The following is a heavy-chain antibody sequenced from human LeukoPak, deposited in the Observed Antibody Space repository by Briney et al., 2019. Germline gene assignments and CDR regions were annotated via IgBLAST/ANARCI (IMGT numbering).Heavy chain of an antibody. CDR1: GYTFTSYG. D-gene: IGHD3-9*01. CDR3: AQDILTGYYFDY. Sequence: ASVKVSCKASGYTFTSYGISWVRQAPGQGLEWMGWISAYNGNTNYAQKFQGRVTITADKSTSTAYMELSSLRSEDTAVYYCAQDILTGYYFDYWGQGTLVTVSS. J-gene: IGHJ4*02. V-gene: IGHV1-18*01. CDR2: ISAYNGNT.